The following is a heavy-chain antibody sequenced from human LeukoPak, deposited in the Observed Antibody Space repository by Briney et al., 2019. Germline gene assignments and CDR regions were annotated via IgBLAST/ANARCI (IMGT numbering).Heavy chain of an antibody. J-gene: IGHJ5*02. D-gene: IGHD3-9*01. CDR2: INPNSGGT. CDR3: ARSRIWDYDILTGYYNTWFDP. CDR1: GYTFTGYY. Sequence: ASVKVSCKASGYTFTGYYMHWVRQAPGQGLEWMGWINPNSGGTNYAQKFQGRVTMTRDTSISTAYMELSRLRSDDTAVYYCARSRIWDYDILTGYYNTWFDPRGQGTLVTVSS. V-gene: IGHV1-2*02.